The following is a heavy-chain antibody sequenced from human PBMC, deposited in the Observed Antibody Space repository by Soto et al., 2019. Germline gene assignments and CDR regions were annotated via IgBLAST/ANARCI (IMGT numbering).Heavy chain of an antibody. D-gene: IGHD3-3*01. CDR1: GGSISSSSYY. CDR2: IYYSGST. J-gene: IGHJ4*02. Sequence: SETLSLTCTVSGGSISSSSYYWGWIRQPPGKGLEWIGSIYYSGSTYYNPSLKSRVTISVDTSKNQFSLKLSSVTAADTAVYYCARRILWSGYSAFDYWGQGTLVTVSS. CDR3: ARRILWSGYSAFDY. V-gene: IGHV4-39*01.